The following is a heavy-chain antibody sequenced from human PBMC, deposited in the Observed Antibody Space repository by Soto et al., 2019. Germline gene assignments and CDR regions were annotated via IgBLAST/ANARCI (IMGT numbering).Heavy chain of an antibody. J-gene: IGHJ4*02. V-gene: IGHV1-8*02. CDR3: ARGPFNRGSLDY. D-gene: IGHD7-27*01. Sequence: ASVKVSCKASGDTFTSYYMHWVRQATGQGLEWMGWMNPNSGNTGYAQKFQGRVTMTRNTSISTAYMELSSLRSEDTAVYYCARGPFNRGSLDYWGQGTLVTVSS. CDR2: MNPNSGNT. CDR1: GDTFTSYY.